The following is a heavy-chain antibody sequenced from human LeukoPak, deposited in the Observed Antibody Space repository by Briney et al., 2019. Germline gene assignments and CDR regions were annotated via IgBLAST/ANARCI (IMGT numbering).Heavy chain of an antibody. V-gene: IGHV4-59*08. CDR1: GGSISSYY. D-gene: IGHD1-26*01. CDR2: IYDSGST. J-gene: IGHJ4*02. Sequence: PSETQSLTCTVSGGSISSYYWSWIRQPPGKGLEWIGYIYDSGSTNNNPSLKSRVTISVDTSKNQFSLKLSSVTAADTAVYYCARHLVDSGSSNFDYWGQGTLVTVSS. CDR3: ARHLVDSGSSNFDY.